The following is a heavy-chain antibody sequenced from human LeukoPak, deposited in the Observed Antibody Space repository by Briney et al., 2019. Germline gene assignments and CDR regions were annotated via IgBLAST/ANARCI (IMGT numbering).Heavy chain of an antibody. V-gene: IGHV4-4*07. J-gene: IGHJ5*02. CDR1: GGSLSGYS. D-gene: IGHD3-16*01. Sequence: SETLSLTCTVSGGSLSGYSWIWIRQPAGKGLEWIGHIYTSGTTKYNPSLKSRVTMSVDTSKNQFSLKVTSVTAADTAVCYCARELGMGWFDPWGQGTLVTVSS. CDR3: ARELGMGWFDP. CDR2: IYTSGTT.